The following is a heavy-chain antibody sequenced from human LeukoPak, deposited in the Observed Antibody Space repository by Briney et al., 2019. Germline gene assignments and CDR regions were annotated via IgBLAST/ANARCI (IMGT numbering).Heavy chain of an antibody. CDR2: IKEDGSEK. J-gene: IGHJ4*01. CDR3: AREVHAAVTDFDY. CDR1: GFTFSRHW. D-gene: IGHD6-13*01. Sequence: GGSLRLSCAASGFTFSRHWMSWVRQAPGKGLEWVANIKEDGSEKYYVDSMKGRYTISRDNARNSLYLQMNSLRAEDTAVYYCAREVHAAVTDFDYWGQGTLVTVSS. V-gene: IGHV3-7*01.